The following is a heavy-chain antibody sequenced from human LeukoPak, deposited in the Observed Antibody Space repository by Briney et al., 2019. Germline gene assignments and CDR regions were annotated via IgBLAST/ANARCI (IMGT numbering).Heavy chain of an antibody. D-gene: IGHD2-15*01. CDR1: GFTFDDYG. CDR2: INWNGGST. J-gene: IGHJ6*03. CDR3: ARVLRYCSGGNCYSGGLGYMDV. V-gene: IGHV3-20*04. Sequence: GGSLRLSCAASGFTFDDYGMSWVRQAPGRGLEWVSGINWNGGSTGYADSVKGRFTISRDNAKNSLFLQMNSLRAEDTAVYYCARVLRYCSGGNCYSGGLGYMDVWGKGTTVTISS.